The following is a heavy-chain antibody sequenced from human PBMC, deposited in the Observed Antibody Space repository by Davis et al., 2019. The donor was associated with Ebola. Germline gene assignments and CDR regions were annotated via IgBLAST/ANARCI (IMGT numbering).Heavy chain of an antibody. CDR3: ARVMTRGYSYGSVGLNAFDI. CDR1: GYTFTSYY. CDR2: INPSGGST. J-gene: IGHJ3*02. V-gene: IGHV1-46*01. D-gene: IGHD5-18*01. Sequence: ASVKVSCKASGYTFTSYYLHWVRQAPGQGLEWMGIINPSGGSTTSAQKLRDRVTLTRDTSTSTVYVELSRLRSEDTAVYYCARVMTRGYSYGSVGLNAFDIWGQGTMVTVSS.